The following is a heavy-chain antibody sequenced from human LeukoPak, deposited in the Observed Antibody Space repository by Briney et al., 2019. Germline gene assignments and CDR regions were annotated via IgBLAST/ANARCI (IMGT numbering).Heavy chain of an antibody. D-gene: IGHD5-12*01. CDR2: IYYSGST. CDR3: ARVGGYDADLFDY. V-gene: IGHV4-30-4*08. Sequence: SETLSLTCTVSGGSISSGDYYWSWIRQPPGKGLEWIGYIYYSGSTYYNPSLKSRVTISVDTSKNQISLKLSSVTAADTAVYYCARVGGYDADLFDYWGQGTLVTVSS. CDR1: GGSISSGDYY. J-gene: IGHJ4*02.